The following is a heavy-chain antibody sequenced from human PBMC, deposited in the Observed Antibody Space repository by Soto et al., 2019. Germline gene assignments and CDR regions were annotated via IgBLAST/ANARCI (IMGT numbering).Heavy chain of an antibody. CDR2: ISYDGSNK. CDR3: AKERDIVVVVAPLDY. D-gene: IGHD2-15*01. J-gene: IGHJ4*02. CDR1: GFTFSSYG. Sequence: PGGSLRLSCAASGFTFSSYGMHWVRQAPGKGLEWVAVISYDGSNKYYADSVKGRFTISRDNSKNTLYLQMNSLRAEDTAVYYCAKERDIVVVVAPLDYWGQGTRVTVSS. V-gene: IGHV3-30*18.